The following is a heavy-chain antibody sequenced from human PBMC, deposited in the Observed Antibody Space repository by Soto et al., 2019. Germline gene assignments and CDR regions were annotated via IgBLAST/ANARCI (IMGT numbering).Heavy chain of an antibody. CDR2: ILYSGYT. J-gene: IGHJ4*02. D-gene: IGHD3-16*01. Sequence: SETLSLTCSVSVGSMTNSGYFWGWIRQPPGQGLEWIGSILYSGYTYYNPSLRSRVTISVDSSKNQFSLKLSSVTAADTAVYFCARHHDYVWGSLRRALDSWGQGTLVTVSS. CDR1: VGSMTNSGYF. CDR3: ARHHDYVWGSLRRALDS. V-gene: IGHV4-39*01.